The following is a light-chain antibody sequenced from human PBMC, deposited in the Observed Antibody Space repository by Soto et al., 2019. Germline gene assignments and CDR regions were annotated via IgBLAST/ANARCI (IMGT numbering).Light chain of an antibody. Sequence: QSALTQPASVSGSPGQSITISCTGTSSDVGTYEYVSWYQHHPGKAPKLMIYDVSNRPSRVSDRFSGSKSGNTASLTISGLQAEDEADYYCSSYASNGDVLFGGGTKLTVL. V-gene: IGLV2-14*03. CDR1: SSDVGTYEY. CDR2: DVS. J-gene: IGLJ2*01. CDR3: SSYASNGDVL.